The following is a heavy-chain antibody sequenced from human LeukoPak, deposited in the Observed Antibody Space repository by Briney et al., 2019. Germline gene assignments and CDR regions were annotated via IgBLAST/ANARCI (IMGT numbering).Heavy chain of an antibody. D-gene: IGHD2-8*01. CDR3: ARDRRYCTNGVCYTGSDY. Sequence: PGGSLRLSCAASGFTFRSYWMHWVRQAPGKGLEWVSRVIRDGSFTNYADSVKGRSTISRDNAKNSLYLQMNSLRAEDTAVYYCARDRRYCTNGVCYTGSDYWGQGTLVTVSS. V-gene: IGHV3-74*01. CDR1: GFTFRSYW. J-gene: IGHJ4*02. CDR2: VIRDGSFT.